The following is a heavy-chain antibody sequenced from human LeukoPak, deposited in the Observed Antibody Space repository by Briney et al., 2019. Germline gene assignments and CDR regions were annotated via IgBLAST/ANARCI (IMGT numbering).Heavy chain of an antibody. CDR2: ISSSGNSI. Sequence: GGSLRLSCAASGFTFSSYAMHWVRQAPGKGLEWVSYISSSGNSIYQADSVKGRFTISRDNAKNSLYLQMNSLRAEDTAVYYCASSSITAPGTFDYWGQGTLVTVSS. CDR1: GFTFSSYA. D-gene: IGHD6-13*01. J-gene: IGHJ4*02. V-gene: IGHV3-48*04. CDR3: ASSSITAPGTFDY.